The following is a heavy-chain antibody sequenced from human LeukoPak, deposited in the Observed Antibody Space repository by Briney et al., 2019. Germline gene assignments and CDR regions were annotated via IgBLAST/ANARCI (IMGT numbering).Heavy chain of an antibody. Sequence: SVKVSCKASGGTLSSYAISWVRQAPGQGLEWMGGIIPIFGTANYAQKFQGRVTITADESTSTAYMELSSLRSEDTAVYYCARGNSPLRYCSSTSCYDFDYWGQGTLVTVSS. J-gene: IGHJ4*02. CDR1: GGTLSSYA. CDR3: ARGNSPLRYCSSTSCYDFDY. CDR2: IIPIFGTA. D-gene: IGHD2-2*01. V-gene: IGHV1-69*13.